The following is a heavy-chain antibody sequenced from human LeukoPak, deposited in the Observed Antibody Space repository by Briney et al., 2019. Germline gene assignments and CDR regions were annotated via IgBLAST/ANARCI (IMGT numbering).Heavy chain of an antibody. V-gene: IGHV4-34*01. CDR2: INHSGST. CDR1: GGSFSGYY. Sequence: PSETLSLTCGVYGGSFSGYYWSWIRQPPGKGLEWIGEINHSGSTNYNPSLKSRVTISVDTSKNQFSLKLRSVTAADTAVYYCAEARGTDNWYFDLWGRGTLVTVSA. D-gene: IGHD1-7*01. J-gene: IGHJ2*01. CDR3: AEARGTDNWYFDL.